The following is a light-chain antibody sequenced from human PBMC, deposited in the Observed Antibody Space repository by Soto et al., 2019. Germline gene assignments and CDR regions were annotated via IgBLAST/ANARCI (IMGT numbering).Light chain of an antibody. Sequence: EIVLTQSPATLSLSPGERATLSCRASQSVSRHLAWYQQKPGQAPRLLIYHASNRATGIPARFSGSGSGTDFTLTISSLEPEDFAIYYCQHRSNWLWTFGQGTKVEIK. CDR3: QHRSNWLWT. CDR2: HAS. J-gene: IGKJ1*01. V-gene: IGKV3-11*01. CDR1: QSVSRH.